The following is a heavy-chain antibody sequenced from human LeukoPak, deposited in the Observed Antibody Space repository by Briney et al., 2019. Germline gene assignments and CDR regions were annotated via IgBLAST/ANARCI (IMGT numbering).Heavy chain of an antibody. CDR3: VRERADYYFDY. CDR1: GFTLNIYT. D-gene: IGHD1-26*01. V-gene: IGHV3-48*02. Sequence: GGSLRLSCAGSGFTLNIYTVNWVRQAPGKGLEWVSTITGDSKIINYADSVRGRFTISRDNAQNSLFLQMNSLRDEDTAIYFCVRERADYYFDYWGQGALVTVSS. J-gene: IGHJ4*02. CDR2: ITGDSKII.